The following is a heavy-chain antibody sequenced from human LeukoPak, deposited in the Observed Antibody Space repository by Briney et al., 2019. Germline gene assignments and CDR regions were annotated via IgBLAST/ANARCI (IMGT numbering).Heavy chain of an antibody. CDR3: TRGLEYSSTDAFDI. D-gene: IGHD6-6*01. Sequence: PGGSLRLSCEVSGITFSRHSMNWVRQAPGKGLEWVASIGSSRRYICHADSVRGRFTISGDNAEKSLHLEMNSLRVEDTAVYYCTRGLEYSSTDAFDIWGQGIMVTVSS. V-gene: IGHV3-21*01. CDR1: GITFSRHS. J-gene: IGHJ3*02. CDR2: IGSSRRYI.